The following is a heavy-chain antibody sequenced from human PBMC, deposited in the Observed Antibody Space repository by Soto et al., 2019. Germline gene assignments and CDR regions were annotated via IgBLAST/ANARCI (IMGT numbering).Heavy chain of an antibody. CDR3: ARMASFGTLNWFDP. Sequence: QVQLVQSGAEIRKPGASVRVSCKASGYTFTNYDVNWVRQVSGQGLEWMGWLNPGSGDTGYAQKFQGRVTMTRNTSIGTDYMELSSLRSGDTAIYYCARMASFGTLNWFDPWGQGTLVTVSS. CDR2: LNPGSGDT. D-gene: IGHD3-16*01. CDR1: GYTFTNYD. J-gene: IGHJ5*02. V-gene: IGHV1-8*01.